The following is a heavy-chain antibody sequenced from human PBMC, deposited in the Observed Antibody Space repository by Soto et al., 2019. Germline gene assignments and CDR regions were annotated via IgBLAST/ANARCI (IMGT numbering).Heavy chain of an antibody. CDR1: GFTFSSHV. CDR3: AKGDRYNGGSPLDC. V-gene: IGHV3-23*01. J-gene: IGHJ4*02. CDR2: ITGRAGST. Sequence: EVQLLESGGGLVQPGGSLRLSCAASGFTFSSHVMSWVRQAPGKGLEWVSDITGRAGSTYYADSVKGRFSISRDNSKNTLFLQLNSLRAEDTAVYYCAKGDRYNGGSPLDCWGQGTLVTVSS. D-gene: IGHD2-21*02.